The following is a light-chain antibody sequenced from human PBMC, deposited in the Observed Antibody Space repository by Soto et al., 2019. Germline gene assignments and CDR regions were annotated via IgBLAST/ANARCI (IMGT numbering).Light chain of an antibody. J-gene: IGKJ1*01. V-gene: IGKV3-20*01. CDR2: GAH. CDR1: QSIRSHY. Sequence: EIVLTQSPGTLSLSPGERATLSCRANQSIRSHYLAWYQQKPGQAPRLLISGAHNRAPGIPDRFSGSESGTDFTLRISRLEPEDFAVYYCQQYGSSVTFGQGTKVEIK. CDR3: QQYGSSVT.